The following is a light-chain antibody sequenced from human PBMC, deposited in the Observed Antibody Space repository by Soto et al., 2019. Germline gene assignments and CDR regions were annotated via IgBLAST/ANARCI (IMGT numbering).Light chain of an antibody. V-gene: IGKV1-5*01. CDR2: AAS. J-gene: IGKJ5*01. Sequence: DIQMTQSPSTLSATVGDRVTITCLASQSISSWLAWYQQKPGKAPKLLIYAASTLQSGVPSRFSGSGSGTEFTLTISSLQPEDFATYYCQQLNSYPITFGQGTRLEI. CDR1: QSISSW. CDR3: QQLNSYPIT.